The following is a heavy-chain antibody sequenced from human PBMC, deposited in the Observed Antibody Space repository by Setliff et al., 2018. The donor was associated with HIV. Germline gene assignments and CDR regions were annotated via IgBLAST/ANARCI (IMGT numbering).Heavy chain of an antibody. CDR3: ARGLLDIVATAPGGYYYAMDV. CDR1: GYTFTDYG. J-gene: IGHJ6*02. CDR2: ISGYKGNT. Sequence: GASVKVSCKASGYTFTDYGISWVRQAPGQGLEWMGWISGYKGNTNYAQKLQGRVTMTTDTSTSTAYMELSSLRSEDTAVYYCARGLLDIVATAPGGYYYAMDVWGQGTTVTVSS. D-gene: IGHD5-12*01. V-gene: IGHV1-18*01.